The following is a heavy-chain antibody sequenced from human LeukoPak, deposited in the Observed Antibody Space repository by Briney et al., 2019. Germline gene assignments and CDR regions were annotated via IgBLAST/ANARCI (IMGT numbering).Heavy chain of an antibody. J-gene: IGHJ4*02. CDR3: ARGGYYDSSGTMGY. D-gene: IGHD3-22*01. V-gene: IGHV3-7*01. CDR1: GFTFSSYW. CDR2: IKKDGSEK. Sequence: PGGSLRLSCAASGFTFSSYWMSWVRQAPGKGLEWVANIKKDGSEKYYVDSVKGRFTISRDNSKNTLYLQMNSLRAEDTAVYYCARGGYYDSSGTMGYWGQGTLVTVSS.